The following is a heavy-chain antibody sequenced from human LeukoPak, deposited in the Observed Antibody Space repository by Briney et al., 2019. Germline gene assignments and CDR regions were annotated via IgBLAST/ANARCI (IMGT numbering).Heavy chain of an antibody. J-gene: IGHJ4*02. CDR2: ISGSGGST. D-gene: IGHD3-16*02. CDR3: AKDAYDYVWGSYRPFDY. CDR1: GFTFSSYA. V-gene: IGHV3-23*01. Sequence: GGSLRLSCAASGFTFSSYAMSWVRQAPGKGLEWVSAISGSGGSTYYADSVKGWFTISRDNSKNTLNLQITSMRAEDTAVYYCAKDAYDYVWGSYRPFDYWGQGTLVTVSS.